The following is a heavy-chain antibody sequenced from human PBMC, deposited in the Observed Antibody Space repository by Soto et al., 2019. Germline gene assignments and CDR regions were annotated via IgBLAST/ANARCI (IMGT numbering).Heavy chain of an antibody. Sequence: GASVKVSCTASGYTFTNNGINWVRQATGQGLEWMGWMNPDNGNTGFAQKFQGRVTLTRDTSITTAYMELSSLISEDTAVYYCSTAGDSGAWISYWGQGTLVTVSS. CDR3: STAGDSGAWISY. CDR2: MNPDNGNT. V-gene: IGHV1-8*01. CDR1: GYTFTNNG. D-gene: IGHD7-27*01. J-gene: IGHJ4*02.